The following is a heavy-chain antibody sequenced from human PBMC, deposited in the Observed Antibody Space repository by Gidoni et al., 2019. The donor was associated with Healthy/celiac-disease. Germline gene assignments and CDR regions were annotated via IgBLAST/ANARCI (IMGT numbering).Heavy chain of an antibody. J-gene: IGHJ3*02. Sequence: QVQLVASGGGVVQPGRSLRLSCAASGFPFSSYAMHWVRQAPGKGLEWVAVISYDGSNKYYADSVKGRFTISRDNSKNTLYLQMNSLRAEDTAVYYCARGDRYSGYEGWHAFDIWGQGTMVTVSS. D-gene: IGHD5-12*01. CDR1: GFPFSSYA. CDR3: ARGDRYSGYEGWHAFDI. V-gene: IGHV3-30-3*01. CDR2: ISYDGSNK.